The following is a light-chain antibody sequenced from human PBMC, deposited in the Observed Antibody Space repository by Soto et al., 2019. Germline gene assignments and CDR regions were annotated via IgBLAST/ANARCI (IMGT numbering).Light chain of an antibody. V-gene: IGKV1-9*01. CDR3: QQLDRYPIFT. J-gene: IGKJ3*01. CDR1: QGINTY. CDR2: AAS. Sequence: DIQLTQSPSFLSASVGDRVTITCRASQGINTYLAWYQQSPGKAPKLLIYAASTLQSGVPSRFSGSGSGTEFTLTISSLQPEDFATYYCQQLDRYPIFTFGPGTKVDIK.